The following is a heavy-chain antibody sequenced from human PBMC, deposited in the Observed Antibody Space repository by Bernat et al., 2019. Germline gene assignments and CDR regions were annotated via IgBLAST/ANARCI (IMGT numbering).Heavy chain of an antibody. J-gene: IGHJ1*01. CDR3: ARDWDRAIVVGKITFIGYFQH. D-gene: IGHD3-22*01. CDR2: ISYVGSNN. V-gene: IGHV3-30-3*01. Sequence: QVQLVESGGGVVQPGRSLSPSCAAPGFTSSSYAMHWFRQAPGKGLEWGAVISYVGSNNYYADSVKGRFTISRDNSKNTLYLQMNSLRAEDTAVYYCARDWDRAIVVGKITFIGYFQHWGQGTLVTVSS. CDR1: GFTSSSYA.